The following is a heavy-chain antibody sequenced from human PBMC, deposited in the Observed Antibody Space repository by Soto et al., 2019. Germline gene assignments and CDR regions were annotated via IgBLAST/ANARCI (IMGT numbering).Heavy chain of an antibody. CDR3: VHTVMVNTITGGHYFDY. J-gene: IGHJ4*02. Sequence: GPTLVNPTQTLTLTCTFSAFSLSTNGVGVGWIRQPPGKPLEWLAVIYWNEDKRYSRSLKSRLSITKDTSKNQVVLTMTTMEPVDTATYYCVHTVMVNTITGGHYFDYWGPGTLVTVSS. CDR2: IYWNEDK. V-gene: IGHV2-5*01. D-gene: IGHD2-8*01. CDR1: AFSLSTNGVG.